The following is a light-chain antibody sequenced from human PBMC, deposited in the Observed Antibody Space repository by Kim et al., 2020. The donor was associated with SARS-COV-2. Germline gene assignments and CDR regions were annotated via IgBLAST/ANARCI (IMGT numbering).Light chain of an antibody. Sequence: EIVLTQSPGTLSLSPGERVTLSCRASQSVSSNSLAWYHQKRGQAPRLLLYAASSRATGIADRFSGSGSGTDFTLTISRLEPEDSAVYYCQQSGGSPKYTFGQGTKLEI. V-gene: IGKV3-20*01. J-gene: IGKJ2*01. CDR3: QQSGGSPKYT. CDR1: QSVSSNS. CDR2: AAS.